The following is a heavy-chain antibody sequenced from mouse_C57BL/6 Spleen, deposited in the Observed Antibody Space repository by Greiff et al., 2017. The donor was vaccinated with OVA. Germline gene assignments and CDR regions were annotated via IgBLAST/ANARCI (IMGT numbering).Heavy chain of an antibody. D-gene: IGHD4-1*01. Sequence: VQLQQSGPELVKPGASVKISCKASGYAFSSSWMNWVKQRPGTGLEWIGRIYPGDGDTTYNGQVKGKATLTADKSSSTAYMQLSILTSEDSAVYFCALGRGWFAYWGQGTLVTVSA. J-gene: IGHJ3*01. V-gene: IGHV1-82*01. CDR3: ALGRGWFAY. CDR1: GYAFSSSW. CDR2: IYPGDGDT.